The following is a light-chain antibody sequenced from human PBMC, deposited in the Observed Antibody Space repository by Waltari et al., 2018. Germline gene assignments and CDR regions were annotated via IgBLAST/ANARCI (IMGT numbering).Light chain of an antibody. CDR2: ASS. Sequence: QMTQSPSSLSASVGDRVTITCRASQSISGFLNWYQQKPGKAPKLLIYASSTLQSGVPSRFSGSGSWTDFTLTISSLQPEDFATYYCQQSYSTLYTFGQGTKLE. CDR3: QQSYSTLYT. J-gene: IGKJ2*01. V-gene: IGKV1-39*01. CDR1: QSISGF.